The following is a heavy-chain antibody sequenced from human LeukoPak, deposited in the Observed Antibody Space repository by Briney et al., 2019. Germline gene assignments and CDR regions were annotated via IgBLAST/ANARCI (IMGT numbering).Heavy chain of an antibody. CDR3: ARRYGSYSQNLFDY. CDR2: IYYSGST. V-gene: IGHV4-59*01. CDR1: GGSISSYY. Sequence: PSETLSLTCTVSGGSISSYYWSWIRQPPGKGLEWIGYIYYSGSTNYNPSLKSRVTISVDTSKNQFSLKLSSVTAADTAVYYCARRYGSYSQNLFDYWGQGTLVTVSS. J-gene: IGHJ4*02. D-gene: IGHD3-10*01.